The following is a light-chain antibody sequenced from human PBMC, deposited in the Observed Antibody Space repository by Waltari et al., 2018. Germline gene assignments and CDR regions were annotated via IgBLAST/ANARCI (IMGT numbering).Light chain of an antibody. CDR1: QVISYY. Sequence: AIWMTQSPSLLSASTGDRVSISCRMGQVISYYLAWYQQKPWKAHQLLIYAASTLQSGVPLRFSGSGSGTDFTLTISCLQSEDFATYYCQQYYSFPYTFGQGTKLEIK. CDR2: AAS. J-gene: IGKJ2*01. V-gene: IGKV1D-8*02. CDR3: QQYYSFPYT.